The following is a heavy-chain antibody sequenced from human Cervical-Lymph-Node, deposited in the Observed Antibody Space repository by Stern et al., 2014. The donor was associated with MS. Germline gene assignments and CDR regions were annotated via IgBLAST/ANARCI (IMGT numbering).Heavy chain of an antibody. D-gene: IGHD1-26*01. Sequence: VQLLQSAAEVKKPGASVKVSCKASGYTFTSYAMHWVRQAPGQRLEWMGWINAGNGNTKYSQKFQGRVTITRDTSASTAYMELSSLRSEDTAVYYCARDPIVGATTYFDYWGQGTLVTVSS. CDR2: INAGNGNT. CDR3: ARDPIVGATTYFDY. J-gene: IGHJ4*02. CDR1: GYTFTSYA. V-gene: IGHV1-3*01.